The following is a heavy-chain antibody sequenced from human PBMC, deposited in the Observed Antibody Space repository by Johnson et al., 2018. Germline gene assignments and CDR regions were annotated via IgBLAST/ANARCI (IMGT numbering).Heavy chain of an antibody. CDR1: GFTLSNYD. CDR3: VRRARSSASYSDIFDV. Sequence: VQLVQSGGGLVQPGGSLRLSCAASGFTLSNYDIHWVRQVTGKGPEWLSAFGSGGDTYYPGSVRGRFIVSREDAKDSVFLQMNSLRAGDTAVYYCVRRARSSASYSDIFDVWGQGSGVTVSS. D-gene: IGHD3-16*01. CDR2: FGSGGDT. V-gene: IGHV3-13*01. J-gene: IGHJ3*01.